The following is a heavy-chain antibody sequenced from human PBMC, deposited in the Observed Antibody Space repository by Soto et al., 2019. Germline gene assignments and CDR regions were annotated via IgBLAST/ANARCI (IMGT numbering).Heavy chain of an antibody. CDR2: IYHSGST. Sequence: ETMSLTCAVSGGSVSSEGYYWSWIRQPPGKGLEWIGYIYHSGSTNYNPSLESRVTLSVDTSKNQFSLKLSSVTAADTALYYCARDREYCSSTRCYWNFDFWGQGILVTVSS. CDR3: ARDREYCSSTRCYWNFDF. V-gene: IGHV4-61*08. J-gene: IGHJ4*02. D-gene: IGHD2-2*01. CDR1: GGSVSSEGYY.